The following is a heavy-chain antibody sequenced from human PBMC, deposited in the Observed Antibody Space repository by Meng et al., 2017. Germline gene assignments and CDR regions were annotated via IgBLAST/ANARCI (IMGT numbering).Heavy chain of an antibody. CDR1: GFIFSNYE. CDR2: ITKDGSRK. CDR3: ARDFDY. Sequence: QVRWVGVGGEVFPPGRSLKLSCAASGFIFSNYEMHWVRQAPGKGLEWVACITKDGSRKYYLGSVRGRFTISRDNSKNTLYLEMNSLRSEDTALYYCARDFDYWGQGTLVTVSS. J-gene: IGHJ4*02. V-gene: IGHV3-30*16.